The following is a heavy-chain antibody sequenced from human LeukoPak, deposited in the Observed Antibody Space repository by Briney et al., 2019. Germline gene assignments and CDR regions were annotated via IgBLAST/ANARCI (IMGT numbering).Heavy chain of an antibody. V-gene: IGHV3-74*01. CDR2: INGDGGSR. Sequence: GGALRLSCAASGFTFSTYWMHWVRQAPGKGLVWVSRINGDGGSRNYADSVKGRFTISRDNAKNTLYLQMSSLRVEDTAVYYCASASSHRTAAGGDYWGQGTLVTVST. D-gene: IGHD6-13*01. J-gene: IGHJ4*02. CDR3: ASASSHRTAAGGDY. CDR1: GFTFSTYW.